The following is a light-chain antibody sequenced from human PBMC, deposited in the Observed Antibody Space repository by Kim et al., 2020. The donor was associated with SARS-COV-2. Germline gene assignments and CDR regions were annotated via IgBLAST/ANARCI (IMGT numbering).Light chain of an antibody. CDR1: NSNSGSNP. CDR3: ASWDDSLNGVV. V-gene: IGLV1-44*01. J-gene: IGLJ3*02. CDR2: HNN. Sequence: GQRVTISCSGSNSNSGSNPVNWYQQLPGTAPKVLIYHNNQRPSGVPDRFSGSKSGTSVFLAISGLQSDDEAHYYCASWDDSLNGVVFGGGTKVTVL.